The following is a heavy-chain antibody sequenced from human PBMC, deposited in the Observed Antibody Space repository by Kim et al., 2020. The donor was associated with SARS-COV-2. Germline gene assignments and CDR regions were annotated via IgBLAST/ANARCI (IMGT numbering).Heavy chain of an antibody. Sequence: GRFTISRDDSKNMLYLQMNSLKTEDTAVYYCTTGRVNYDILTGYYEAEFDYWGQGTLVTVSS. J-gene: IGHJ4*02. D-gene: IGHD3-9*01. V-gene: IGHV3-15*01. CDR3: TTGRVNYDILTGYYEAEFDY.